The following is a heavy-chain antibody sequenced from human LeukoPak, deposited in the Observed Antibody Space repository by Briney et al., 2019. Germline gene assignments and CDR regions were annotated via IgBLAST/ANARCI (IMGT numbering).Heavy chain of an antibody. V-gene: IGHV3-49*05. CDR1: GFTFGDYA. CDR3: TRGRGDYVWGSYRLY. J-gene: IGHJ4*02. D-gene: IGHD3-16*02. CDR2: IRSKAYGGTT. Sequence: KPGRSLRLSCTASGFTFGDYAMSWFRQAPGKGLDWVGFIRSKAYGGTTEYAASVKGRFTISRDDSKSIAYLQMNSLKTEDTAVYYCTRGRGDYVWGSYRLYWGQGTLLTVSS.